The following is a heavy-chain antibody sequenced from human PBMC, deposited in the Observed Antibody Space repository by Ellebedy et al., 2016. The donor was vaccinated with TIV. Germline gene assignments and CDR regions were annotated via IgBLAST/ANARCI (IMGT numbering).Heavy chain of an antibody. V-gene: IGHV1-46*01. D-gene: IGHD1-1*01. CDR2: IHPAGVSR. J-gene: IGHJ3*02. CDR3: ARESNVIMNGLHRGALDI. Sequence: AASVKVSCKASGDTFTGHYVHWVRQASGQGLEWMGIIHPAGVSRDSAQRFQGRLILTRDTSTSTVYMELSSLKSDDTAVYYCARESNVIMNGLHRGALDIWGQGTMVTVSS. CDR1: GDTFTGHY.